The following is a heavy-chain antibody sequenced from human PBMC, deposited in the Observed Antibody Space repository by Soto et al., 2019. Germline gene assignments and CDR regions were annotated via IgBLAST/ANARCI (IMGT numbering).Heavy chain of an antibody. Sequence: GGSLRLSCAASGFTFSSYAMSWVRQAPGKGLEWVSAISGSGGSTYYADSVKGRFTISRDNSKNTLYLQMNSLRAEDTAVYYCAKDQSRFPAMVLELGYYGMDVWGQGTTVTVSS. CDR1: GFTFSSYA. D-gene: IGHD5-18*01. CDR2: ISGSGGST. V-gene: IGHV3-23*01. CDR3: AKDQSRFPAMVLELGYYGMDV. J-gene: IGHJ6*02.